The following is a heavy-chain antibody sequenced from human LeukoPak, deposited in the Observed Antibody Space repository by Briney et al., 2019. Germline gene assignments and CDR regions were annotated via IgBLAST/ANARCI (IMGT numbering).Heavy chain of an antibody. D-gene: IGHD3-16*02. V-gene: IGHV1-69*04. J-gene: IGHJ4*02. CDR2: IIPILGIA. Sequence: ASVKVSCKASGGTFSSYAISWVRQAPGQGLEWMGRIIPILGIANYAQKFQGRVTITADKSTSTAYMELSSLRSEDTAVYYCARESKGNYDYVWGSYLLWGQGTLVTVSS. CDR3: ARESKGNYDYVWGSYLL. CDR1: GGTFSSYA.